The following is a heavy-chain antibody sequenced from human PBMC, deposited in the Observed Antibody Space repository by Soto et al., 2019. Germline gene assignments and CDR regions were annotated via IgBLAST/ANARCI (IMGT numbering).Heavy chain of an antibody. CDR2: ISGSGGST. D-gene: IGHD5-12*01. J-gene: IGHJ4*02. V-gene: IGHV3-23*01. Sequence: GGSLRLSCAASGFTFSSYAMSWVRQAPGKGLEWVSAISGSGGSTYYADSVKGRFTISRDNSKNTLYLQMNSLRAEDTAVYYCAKDPHIVATIRAPLDYWGQGTLVTVSS. CDR1: GFTFSSYA. CDR3: AKDPHIVATIRAPLDY.